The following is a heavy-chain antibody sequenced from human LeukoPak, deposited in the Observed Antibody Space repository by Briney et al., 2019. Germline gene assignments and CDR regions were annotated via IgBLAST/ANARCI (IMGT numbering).Heavy chain of an antibody. V-gene: IGHV4-39*01. CDR2: IYYSGST. D-gene: IGHD2-2*01. Sequence: PSETLSLTCTVSGGSISSSSYYWGWIRQPPGKGLEWIGSIYYSGSTYYNPSLKSRVTISVDTSKNQFSLKLSSVTAADTAVYYCARGRNGYCSSTSCHDNYFDYWGQGTLVTVSS. J-gene: IGHJ4*02. CDR3: ARGRNGYCSSTSCHDNYFDY. CDR1: GGSISSSSYY.